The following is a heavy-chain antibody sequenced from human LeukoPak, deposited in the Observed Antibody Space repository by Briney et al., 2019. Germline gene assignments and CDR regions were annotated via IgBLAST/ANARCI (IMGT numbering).Heavy chain of an antibody. D-gene: IGHD3-22*01. J-gene: IGHJ3*02. Sequence: GGSLRLSCAASGFTFSSYGMHWVRQAPGKGLEWVAFIRYDGNNKYYADSVEGRFTISRDNSKNTLYLQMNSLRAEDTAVYYCARTDDSSGLDAFDIWGQGTMVTVSS. V-gene: IGHV3-30*02. CDR2: IRYDGNNK. CDR1: GFTFSSYG. CDR3: ARTDDSSGLDAFDI.